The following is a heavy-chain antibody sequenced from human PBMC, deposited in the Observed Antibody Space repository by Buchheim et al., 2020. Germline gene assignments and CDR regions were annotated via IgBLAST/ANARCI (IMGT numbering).Heavy chain of an antibody. CDR3: ARDYSSGWLYGPGYYYYGMDV. Sequence: QVQLVQSGAEVKKPGASVKVSCKASGYTFTSYYMHWVRQAPGQGLEWMGIINPSGGSTSYAQKFQGRVTMTRDTSTSTVYMELSSMRSEDTAVYYCARDYSSGWLYGPGYYYYGMDVWGQGTT. J-gene: IGHJ6*02. CDR1: GYTFTSYY. D-gene: IGHD6-19*01. CDR2: INPSGGST. V-gene: IGHV1-46*01.